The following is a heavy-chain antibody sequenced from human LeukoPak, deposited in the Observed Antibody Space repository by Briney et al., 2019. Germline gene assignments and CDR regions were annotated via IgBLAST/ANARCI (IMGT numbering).Heavy chain of an antibody. Sequence: PGGSLRLSCAVSGLTVSSNHMIWVRQAPGKGLEWVAVLSDDGSNKFYADSVKGRFTISRDNSKNTLYLQMNSLRAEDTAFYYCAKDPHSSSWYYFDSWGQGTLVTVSS. CDR1: GLTVSSNH. J-gene: IGHJ4*02. V-gene: IGHV3-30*18. CDR2: LSDDGSNK. CDR3: AKDPHSSSWYYFDS. D-gene: IGHD6-13*01.